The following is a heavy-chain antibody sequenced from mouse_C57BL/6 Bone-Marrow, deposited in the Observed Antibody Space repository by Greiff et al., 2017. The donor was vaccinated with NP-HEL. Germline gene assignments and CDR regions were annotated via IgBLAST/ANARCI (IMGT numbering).Heavy chain of an antibody. Sequence: VQLQQSGAELVKPGASVKISCKASGYAFSSYWINWVKQRPGKGLEWIGQIYPGDGDTNYNGKFKGKATLTADKSSSTAYMQLSSLTSEDSAVYFCAREGATEPYAMDYWGQGTSVTVSS. J-gene: IGHJ4*01. CDR3: AREGATEPYAMDY. CDR2: IYPGDGDT. CDR1: GYAFSSYW. V-gene: IGHV1-80*01.